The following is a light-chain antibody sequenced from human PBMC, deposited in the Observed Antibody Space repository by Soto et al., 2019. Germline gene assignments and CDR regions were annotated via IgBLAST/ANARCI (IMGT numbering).Light chain of an antibody. CDR1: SGDVGGYNY. Sequence: QSVLTQPPSASGSPGQSVTISCTATSGDVGGYNYVSWYQQHPGKAPKLMIYEVSKRPSGFPDRFSGSKSGNTASLTVSGLQAEDEADYYCSSYAGSNNYVFGTGTKVTVL. CDR3: SSYAGSNNYV. CDR2: EVS. J-gene: IGLJ1*01. V-gene: IGLV2-8*01.